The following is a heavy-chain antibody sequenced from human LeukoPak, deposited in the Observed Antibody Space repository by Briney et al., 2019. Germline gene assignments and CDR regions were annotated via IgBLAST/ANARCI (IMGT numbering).Heavy chain of an antibody. CDR2: IYTSGST. J-gene: IGHJ4*02. CDR3: ARDSAGYGDYVFDY. V-gene: IGHV4-4*07. CDR1: GGSISSYY. D-gene: IGHD4-17*01. Sequence: SETLSLTCTVSGGSISSYYWSWIRQPAGKGLEWIGRIYTSGSTNYNPSLKSRVTMSVDTSKNQCSLKLSSVTAADTAVYYCARDSAGYGDYVFDYWGQGTLVTVSS.